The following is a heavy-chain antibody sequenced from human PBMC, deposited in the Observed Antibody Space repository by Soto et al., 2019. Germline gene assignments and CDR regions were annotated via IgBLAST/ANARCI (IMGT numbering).Heavy chain of an antibody. J-gene: IGHJ6*02. CDR3: AAPYCSRTSCYAEVYYYGMDV. D-gene: IGHD2-2*01. V-gene: IGHV1-58*01. CDR2: IVVGSGNT. CDR1: GFTFTSSA. Sequence: SVKVSCKASGFTFTSSAVRWVRQARGQRLEKIGWIVVGSGNTNYAQKFQERVTITRDMSTSTAYMELSSLRSEDTAVYYCAAPYCSRTSCYAEVYYYGMDVWGQGTTVTVSS.